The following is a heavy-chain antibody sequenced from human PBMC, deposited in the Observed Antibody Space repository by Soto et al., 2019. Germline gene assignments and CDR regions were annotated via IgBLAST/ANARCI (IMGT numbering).Heavy chain of an antibody. Sequence: SETLSLTCAVYGGSFSGYYWSWIRQPPGKGLEWIGEINHSGSTNYNPSLKSRVTISVDTSKNQFSLKLSSVTAADTAVYYCARGESWEDTVTNRKRNWFEPWGQGTLVTVSS. D-gene: IGHD4-4*01. J-gene: IGHJ5*02. CDR1: GGSFSGYY. CDR2: INHSGST. CDR3: ARGESWEDTVTNRKRNWFEP. V-gene: IGHV4-34*01.